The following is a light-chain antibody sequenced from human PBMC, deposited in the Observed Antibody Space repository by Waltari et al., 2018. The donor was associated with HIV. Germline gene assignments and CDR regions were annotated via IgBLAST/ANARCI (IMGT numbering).Light chain of an antibody. Sequence: QSVLTQPLSASGTPGQTVTIACSASTFHIGSNTVYCYQHVPGAAPKLLIYRNDQRPSGVPDRFSGSKSGTSASLAISGLRSEDEADYYCAAWDDSLSGFYVLGTGTKVTVL. V-gene: IGLV1-47*01. CDR1: TFHIGSNT. CDR3: AAWDDSLSGFYV. CDR2: RND. J-gene: IGLJ1*01.